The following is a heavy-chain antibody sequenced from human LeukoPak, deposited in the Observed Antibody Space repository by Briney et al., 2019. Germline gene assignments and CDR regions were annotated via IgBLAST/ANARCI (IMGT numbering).Heavy chain of an antibody. D-gene: IGHD3-22*01. J-gene: IGHJ5*02. CDR2: IIGSGGST. CDR1: GFTFSSYA. V-gene: IGHV3-23*01. Sequence: GGSLRLSCAASGFTFSSYAMSWVRQAPGKGLEWVAAIIGSGGSTYYADSAKGRFTISRDNSKNTLYLQMNSLRAEDTAVYYCARDNDPDYSSSPGWFDLWGQGTLVTVSS. CDR3: ARDNDPDYSSSPGWFDL.